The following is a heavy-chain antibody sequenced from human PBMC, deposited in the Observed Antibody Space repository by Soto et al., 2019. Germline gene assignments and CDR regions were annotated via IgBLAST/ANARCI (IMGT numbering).Heavy chain of an antibody. CDR1: GYTFTNYY. CDR2: INPSGGTT. D-gene: IGHD5-12*01. CDR3: AKSIIMATTPEDY. V-gene: IGHV1-46*03. J-gene: IGHJ4*02. Sequence: QVQLVQSGAEVKKPGASVKVSCKASGYTFTNYYIHWLRQAPGQGLEWMGMINPSGGTTSYSQNFQGRVTMTSDTSTSTVYMELSSLRSEDTAVYYCAKSIIMATTPEDYWGQGTLVTVYS.